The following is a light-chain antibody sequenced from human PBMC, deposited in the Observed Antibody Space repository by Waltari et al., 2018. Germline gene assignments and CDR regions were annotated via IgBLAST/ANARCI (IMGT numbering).Light chain of an antibody. J-gene: IGKJ1*01. CDR3: LQRGNWPET. Sequence: EIVLTQSPATLSLSPGERATLSCRASQSVGSYLAWYQQTPGQAPRLLIYDASNSASGIPARFSGSGSETDFTLTISSLEPEDFAVYYCLQRGNWPETFGQGTKVEIK. CDR1: QSVGSY. CDR2: DAS. V-gene: IGKV3-11*01.